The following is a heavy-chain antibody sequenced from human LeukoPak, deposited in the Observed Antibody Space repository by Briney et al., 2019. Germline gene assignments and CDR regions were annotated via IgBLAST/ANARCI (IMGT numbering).Heavy chain of an antibody. CDR1: GGSISSYY. CDR2: IYYSGST. D-gene: IGHD3-3*01. Sequence: SETLSLTCTVSGGSISSYYWSWIRQPPGKGLEWIVYIYYSGSTNYNPSLKSRVTISVDTSKNQFSLKLSSVTAADTAVYYCARTYYDFWSGYYTSWFDPWGQGTLVTVSS. V-gene: IGHV4-59*08. CDR3: ARTYYDFWSGYYTSWFDP. J-gene: IGHJ5*02.